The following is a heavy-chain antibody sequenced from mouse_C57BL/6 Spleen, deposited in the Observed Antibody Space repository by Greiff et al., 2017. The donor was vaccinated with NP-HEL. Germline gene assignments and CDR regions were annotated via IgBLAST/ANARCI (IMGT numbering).Heavy chain of an antibody. CDR2: IWSGGST. V-gene: IGHV2-2*01. CDR1: GFSLTSYG. Sequence: VHLVESGPGLVQPSQSLSITCTVSGFSLTSYGVHWVRQSPGKGLEWLGVIWSGGSTDYNAAFISRLSISKDNSTSHVFFKMNSLQADDTAIYYCAISITTVVAPCYWGQGTSVTVSS. CDR3: AISITTVVAPCY. D-gene: IGHD1-1*01. J-gene: IGHJ4*01.